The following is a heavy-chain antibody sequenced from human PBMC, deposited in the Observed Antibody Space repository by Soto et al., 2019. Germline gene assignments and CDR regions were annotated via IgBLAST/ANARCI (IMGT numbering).Heavy chain of an antibody. CDR2: IWSDGSKK. CDR3: AREVLWSGYLYALDV. J-gene: IGHJ6*02. D-gene: IGHD5-12*01. V-gene: IGHV3-33*01. CDR1: GFTFSSSV. Sequence: QVQLEESGGGVVQPGRSLRLSCAAAGFTFSSSVMQWVRQAPGRGLEWVAVIWSDGSKKYYADSVTGRFAISRDNSINTLYLQMRSLSAEDTAVYYCAREVLWSGYLYALDVWGQGTTVTVSS.